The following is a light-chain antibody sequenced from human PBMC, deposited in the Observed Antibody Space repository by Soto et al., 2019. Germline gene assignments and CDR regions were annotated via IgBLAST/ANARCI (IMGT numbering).Light chain of an antibody. Sequence: EIVLTQSPGTLSLSPGERATLSCRASQTVTGGYLAWYQHKPGQAPRLLIFDASSRATGIPARFSGSGYGTDCTLAISGLDHADFAVFCCQEYGSSPGTFGQWTTVELK. V-gene: IGKV3-20*01. CDR2: DAS. CDR1: QTVTGGY. CDR3: QEYGSSPGT. J-gene: IGKJ1*01.